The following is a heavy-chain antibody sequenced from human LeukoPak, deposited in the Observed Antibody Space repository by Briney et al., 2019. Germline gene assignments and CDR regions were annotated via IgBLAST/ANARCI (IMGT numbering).Heavy chain of an antibody. D-gene: IGHD7-27*01. Sequence: PGGSLRLSCAASGFTFSSYGMHWVRQAPGKGLEWVAVISYDGSNKYYADSVKGRFTISRDNSKNTLYLQMNSLRAEDTAVYYCAKDRKPKLGPPFDPWGQGTLVTVSS. CDR1: GFTFSSYG. V-gene: IGHV3-30*18. J-gene: IGHJ5*02. CDR3: AKDRKPKLGPPFDP. CDR2: ISYDGSNK.